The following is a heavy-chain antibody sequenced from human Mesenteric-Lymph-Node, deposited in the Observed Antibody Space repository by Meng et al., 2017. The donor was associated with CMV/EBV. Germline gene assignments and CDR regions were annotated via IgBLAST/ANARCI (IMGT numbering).Heavy chain of an antibody. V-gene: IGHV3-30*02. Sequence: GGSLRLSCAASEFTFSGYGMHWVRQAPGKGLEWVAFIGNDGTNKYYADSVKGRFTISRDNSKNTLYLQMNSLRTEDTAVYYCAKDRIGVADYWGQGTLVTVS. J-gene: IGHJ4*02. CDR3: AKDRIGVADY. CDR1: EFTFSGYG. CDR2: IGNDGTNK. D-gene: IGHD6-19*01.